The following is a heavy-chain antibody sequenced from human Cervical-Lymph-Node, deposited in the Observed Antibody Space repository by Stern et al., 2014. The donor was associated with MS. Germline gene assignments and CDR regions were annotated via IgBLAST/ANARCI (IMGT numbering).Heavy chain of an antibody. CDR1: GGTFSSYA. Sequence: VQLVESGAEVKKPGSSVKVSCKASGGTFSSYAISWVRQAPGQGLEWMGGIIPIFGTANSAQTFQGRVPITADASSSTAQLELSSLRSEDTAVYYCARPGGSSSSEGCFDYWGQGTLVTVSS. D-gene: IGHD6-6*01. CDR3: ARPGGSSSSEGCFDY. J-gene: IGHJ4*02. V-gene: IGHV1-69*01. CDR2: IIPIFGTA.